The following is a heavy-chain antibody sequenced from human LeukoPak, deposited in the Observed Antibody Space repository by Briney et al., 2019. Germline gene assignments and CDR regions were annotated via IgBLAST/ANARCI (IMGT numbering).Heavy chain of an antibody. V-gene: IGHV3-23*01. J-gene: IGHJ4*02. CDR2: ISGSGGKT. D-gene: IGHD3-22*01. CDR1: GFTFSSYA. CDR3: AKRPYYYDSSGYYDY. Sequence: PGGSLRLSCAASGFTFSSYAMSWVRQAPGKGLEWGSGISGSGGKTYYADSVKGRFTISRDNSKNTLYLQMNSLRAEDTAVYYCAKRPYYYDSSGYYDYWGQGTLVTVSS.